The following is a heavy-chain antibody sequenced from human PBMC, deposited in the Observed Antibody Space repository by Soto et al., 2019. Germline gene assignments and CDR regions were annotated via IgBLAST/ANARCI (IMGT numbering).Heavy chain of an antibody. CDR1: GFTFSSYG. V-gene: IGHV3-30*18. J-gene: IGHJ4*02. CDR3: AKDTRSGYSYGYFDY. Sequence: GGSLRLSCAASGFTFSSYGMHWVRQAPGKGLEWVAVISYDGSNKYYADSVKGRFTISRDNSKNTLYLQMNSLRAEDTAVYYCAKDTRSGYSYGYFDYWGQGTLVTVSS. D-gene: IGHD5-18*01. CDR2: ISYDGSNK.